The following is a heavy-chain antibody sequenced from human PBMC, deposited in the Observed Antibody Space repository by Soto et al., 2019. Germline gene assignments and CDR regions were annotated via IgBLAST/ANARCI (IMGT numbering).Heavy chain of an antibody. Sequence: EVQLVESGGGLVKPGGSLRLSCAASGFTFSSYSMNWVRQAPGKGLEWVSSISSSSSYIYYADSVKGRFTISRDNAKNSLYLQMNSLRAEDTAVYYCARFLPGSSYYYGMDVWGQGTTVTVSS. V-gene: IGHV3-21*01. CDR1: GFTFSSYS. CDR3: ARFLPGSSYYYGMDV. D-gene: IGHD6-6*01. J-gene: IGHJ6*02. CDR2: ISSSSSYI.